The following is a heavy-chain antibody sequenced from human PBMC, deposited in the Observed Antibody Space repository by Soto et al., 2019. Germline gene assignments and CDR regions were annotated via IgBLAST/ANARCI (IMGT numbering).Heavy chain of an antibody. CDR2: ISGHGGSA. J-gene: IGHJ6*02. Sequence: PGGSLRLSCEASGITFSNYAMSWVRQGPGKGLEWVSVISGHGGSAYYADSVKGRFTVSRDNSKKTLHVQMNSLRAEDTAVYFCARTYCTTTACQAHGIDVWGQGTTVTVSS. V-gene: IGHV3-23*01. D-gene: IGHD4-4*01. CDR1: GITFSNYA. CDR3: ARTYCTTTACQAHGIDV.